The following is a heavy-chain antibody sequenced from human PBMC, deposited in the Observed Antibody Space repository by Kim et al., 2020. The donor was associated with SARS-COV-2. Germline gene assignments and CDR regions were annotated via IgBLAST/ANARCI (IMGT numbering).Heavy chain of an antibody. CDR3: ARDLRGAVAGTPSDY. Sequence: SVKGRFTISRANAKNSLYLQMNSLIAEDTAVYYCARDLRGAVAGTPSDYWGQGTLVTVSS. V-gene: IGHV3-11*01. J-gene: IGHJ4*02. D-gene: IGHD6-19*01.